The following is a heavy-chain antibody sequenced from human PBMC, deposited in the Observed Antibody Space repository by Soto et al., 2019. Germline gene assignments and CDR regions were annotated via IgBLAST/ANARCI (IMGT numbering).Heavy chain of an antibody. V-gene: IGHV5-10-1*01. D-gene: IGHD3-22*01. CDR2: IDPSDSQT. CDR1: GYSFAGYW. CDR3: ARQIYDSDTGPNFQYYFDS. Sequence: ESLKISCKGSGYSFAGYWITWVRQKPGKGLECMGRIDPSDSQTYYSPSFRGHVTISVTKSITTVFLQWSSLRASDTAMYYCARQIYDSDTGPNFQYYFDSWGQGTPVTVSS. J-gene: IGHJ4*02.